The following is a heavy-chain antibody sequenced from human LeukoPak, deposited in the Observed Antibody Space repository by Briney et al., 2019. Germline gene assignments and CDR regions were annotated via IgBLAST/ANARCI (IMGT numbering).Heavy chain of an antibody. CDR3: ARDRVQLWLSGNFDY. J-gene: IGHJ4*02. CDR1: GGTYSSYA. CDR2: IIPIFGTA. V-gene: IGHV1-69*13. D-gene: IGHD5-18*01. Sequence: SVKVSCKASGGTYSSYAISWVRQVPGQGLEWMGGIIPIFGTANYAQKFQGRVTITADESTSTAYMELSSLRSEDTAVYYCARDRVQLWLSGNFDYWGQGTLVTVSS.